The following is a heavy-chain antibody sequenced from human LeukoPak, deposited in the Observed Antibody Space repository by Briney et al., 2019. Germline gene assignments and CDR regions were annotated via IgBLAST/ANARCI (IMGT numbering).Heavy chain of an antibody. D-gene: IGHD3-10*01. J-gene: IGHJ4*02. CDR2: IKQDGSEK. V-gene: IGHV3-7*01. CDR3: ARASYYGSGSHYFDY. Sequence: GGSLRLSCAGSGFTFSSYWMTWVRQAPGKGPEWVANIKQDGSEKYYVDSVKGRFTISRDNAKKSLYLQMTSLRAEDTAVYYCARASYYGSGSHYFDYWGQGTLVTVSS. CDR1: GFTFSSYW.